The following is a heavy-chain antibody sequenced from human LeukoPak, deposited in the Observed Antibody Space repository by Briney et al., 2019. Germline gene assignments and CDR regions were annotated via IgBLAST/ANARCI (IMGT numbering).Heavy chain of an antibody. CDR2: VSGSGAAA. V-gene: IGHV3-23*01. Sequence: GGSLRLSCAASGFTFSNYAMNWVRQAPGKGLEWVSGVSGSGAAAYYADSVKGRFTISRDNSKNTLSLQMNSLRAEDTAVYYCAKGIYNYAPFCFDSWGQGTLVAVSS. CDR3: AKGIYNYAPFCFDS. CDR1: GFTFSNYA. J-gene: IGHJ4*02. D-gene: IGHD5-18*01.